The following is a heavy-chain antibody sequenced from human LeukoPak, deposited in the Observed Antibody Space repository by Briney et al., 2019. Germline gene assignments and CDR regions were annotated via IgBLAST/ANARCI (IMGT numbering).Heavy chain of an antibody. J-gene: IGHJ4*02. D-gene: IGHD3-22*01. Sequence: GESLTISCKASGYSFISYWIAWVRQMPGQGLEWTGIIYGGDSDTRYSPSFQGQVTISADKSLNTAYLQWSSLKASDTAKYYCARSSAWDVYFFDSWGQGTLVTVSS. CDR2: IYGGDSDT. CDR3: ARSSAWDVYFFDS. V-gene: IGHV5-51*01. CDR1: GYSFISYW.